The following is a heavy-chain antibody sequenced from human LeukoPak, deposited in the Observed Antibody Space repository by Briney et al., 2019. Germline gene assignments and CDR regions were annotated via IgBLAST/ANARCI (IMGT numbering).Heavy chain of an antibody. V-gene: IGHV4-59*01. D-gene: IGHD3-22*01. Sequence: PSETLSLTCTVSGGSISTYYWNWIRQSPGKGLEWIGYLYNSGSTSYNPSLMSRVTISVDTSKNQYSLSLNSVTAADTAVYYCAREVFYYDSSGQGPRYAFDIWGQGTMVTVSS. CDR2: LYNSGST. J-gene: IGHJ3*02. CDR3: AREVFYYDSSGQGPRYAFDI. CDR1: GGSISTYY.